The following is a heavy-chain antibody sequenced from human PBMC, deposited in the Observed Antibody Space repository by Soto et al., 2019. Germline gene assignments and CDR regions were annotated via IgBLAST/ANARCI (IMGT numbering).Heavy chain of an antibody. D-gene: IGHD1-26*01. CDR2: INTYTGNI. Sequence: QVQLVQSGAEVKKPGASVKVSCKVSGYTFASYGISWARQAPGQGLEWMGWINTYTGNINYAQKLQGRVTMTTDTSTSTAYMEVRSLRSDDTALYYCARERGGYKHFDYWGQGTLVTVSS. CDR3: ARERGGYKHFDY. V-gene: IGHV1-18*01. J-gene: IGHJ4*02. CDR1: GYTFASYG.